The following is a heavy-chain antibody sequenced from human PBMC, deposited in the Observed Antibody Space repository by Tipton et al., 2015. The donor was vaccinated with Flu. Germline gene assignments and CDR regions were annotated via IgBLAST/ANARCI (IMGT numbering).Heavy chain of an antibody. CDR2: IYSGGST. CDR3: ARGRGYCVTTTCLLPFDF. Sequence: QLVQSGGGLTQRGGSLRLSCVVSGFTVSSNYMTWVRQAPGKGLEWVPVIYSGGSTKYADSVKGRFTISRDNSKNTLYLQMNSLRAEDTAVYYCARGRGYCVTTTCLLPFDFWGQGTLVTVSS. J-gene: IGHJ4*02. CDR1: GFTVSSNY. V-gene: IGHV3-53*01. D-gene: IGHD2-2*01.